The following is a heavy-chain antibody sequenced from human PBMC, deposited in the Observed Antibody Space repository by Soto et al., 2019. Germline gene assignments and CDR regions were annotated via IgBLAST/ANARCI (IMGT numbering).Heavy chain of an antibody. CDR3: ARNKITGLFDY. D-gene: IGHD2-8*02. V-gene: IGHV4-31*03. CDR1: GGSISSGGYY. CDR2: IYYSGST. Sequence: PSETLSLTCTVSGGSISSGGYYWTWIRQHPGKGLEWIGYIYYSGSTYYNPSLKSRVTISVDTSKNQFSLKLTSVTAADTAVYYCARNKITGLFDYGGQETRVPVSS. J-gene: IGHJ4*02.